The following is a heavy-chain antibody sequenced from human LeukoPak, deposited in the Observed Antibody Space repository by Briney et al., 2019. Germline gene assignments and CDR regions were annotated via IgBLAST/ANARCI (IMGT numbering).Heavy chain of an antibody. V-gene: IGHV3-23*01. CDR3: AKESPIAVAVTGYFQH. CDR1: GFTFSSYA. D-gene: IGHD6-19*01. Sequence: PGGSLRLSCAASGFTFSSYAMSWVRQAPGKGLEWVSAISGSGGSTYYPDSVKGRFTISRDNSKNTLYLQMNSLRAEDTAVYYCAKESPIAVAVTGYFQHWGQGTLVTVSS. J-gene: IGHJ1*01. CDR2: ISGSGGST.